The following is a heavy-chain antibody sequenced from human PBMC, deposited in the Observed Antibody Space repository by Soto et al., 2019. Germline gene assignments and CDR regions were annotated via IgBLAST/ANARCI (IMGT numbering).Heavy chain of an antibody. Sequence: GSLRLSCAASGFTFSSYDMHWVRQATGKGLEWVSAIGTAGDTYYPGSVKGRFTISRENAKNSLYLQMNSLRAGDTAVYYCARGQRGSTNRGYYYYMDVWGKGTTVTVSS. J-gene: IGHJ6*03. CDR1: GFTFSSYD. CDR3: ARGQRGSTNRGYYYYMDV. CDR2: IGTAGDT. V-gene: IGHV3-13*01. D-gene: IGHD3-10*01.